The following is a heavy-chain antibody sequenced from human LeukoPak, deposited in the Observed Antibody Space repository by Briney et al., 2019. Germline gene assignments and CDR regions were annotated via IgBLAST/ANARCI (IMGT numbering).Heavy chain of an antibody. CDR2: ISSSGSTI. D-gene: IGHD3-10*01. CDR3: ARRGVLWFGELFYYGMDV. J-gene: IGHJ6*02. CDR1: GFTFSDYY. V-gene: IGHV3-11*01. Sequence: GGSLRLSCAASGFTFSDYYMSWIRQAPGKGLEWVSYISSSGSTIYYADSVKGRITISRDNAKNSLYLQMNSLRAEDTAVYYCARRGVLWFGELFYYGMDVWGQGTTVTVSS.